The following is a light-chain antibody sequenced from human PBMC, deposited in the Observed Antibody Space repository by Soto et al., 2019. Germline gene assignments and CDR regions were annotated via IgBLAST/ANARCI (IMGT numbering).Light chain of an antibody. CDR1: QSVDGD. Sequence: VVMTQSPASLSVSPGERVTLSCRASQSVDGDLAWFQQKPGQAPRLLISGASTRAAGIPDRFSGSGSGTELTLTITSLQSDDFAAYYCQQYHQWPRTFGRGTKVENK. CDR2: GAS. CDR3: QQYHQWPRT. J-gene: IGKJ1*01. V-gene: IGKV3-15*01.